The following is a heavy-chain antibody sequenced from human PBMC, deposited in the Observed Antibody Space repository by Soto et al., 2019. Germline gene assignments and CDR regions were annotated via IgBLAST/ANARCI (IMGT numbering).Heavy chain of an antibody. D-gene: IGHD1-7*01. CDR2: IYYSGST. Sequence: CKASGYSFTSYYMHWIRQPPGKGLEWIGYIYYSGSTNYNPSLKSRVTISVDTSKNQFSLKLSSVTAADTAVYYCARDRRELRVFYYYYGMDVWGQGTTVTVSS. V-gene: IGHV4-59*01. J-gene: IGHJ6*02. CDR1: GYSFTSYY. CDR3: ARDRRELRVFYYYYGMDV.